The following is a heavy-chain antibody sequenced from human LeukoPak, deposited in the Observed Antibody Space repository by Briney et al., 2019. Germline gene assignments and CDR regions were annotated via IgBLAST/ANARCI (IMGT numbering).Heavy chain of an antibody. D-gene: IGHD5-12*01. CDR3: VRSTSGYEIDY. J-gene: IGHJ4*02. CDR2: MYYSGST. CDR1: GGSISGYF. Sequence: PSETLSLTCTVSGGSISGYFWSWIRQPPGEGLEWIGYMYYSGSTNYNPSLKSRVTISVDTSKNQFSLKLSSVTAADTAVYYCVRSTSGYEIDYWGQGTLVTVSS. V-gene: IGHV4-59*01.